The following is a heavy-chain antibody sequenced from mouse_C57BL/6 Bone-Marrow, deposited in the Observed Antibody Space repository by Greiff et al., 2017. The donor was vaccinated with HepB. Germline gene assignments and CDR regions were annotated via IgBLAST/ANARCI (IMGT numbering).Heavy chain of an antibody. D-gene: IGHD2-4*01. J-gene: IGHJ3*01. CDR2: ILPGSGST. V-gene: IGHV1-9*01. CDR3: ARWDYYYYYAWCAY. Sequence: QVQLKQSGAELMKPGASVKLSCKATGYTFTGYWIKWVKQRPGHGLEWIGEILPGSGSTNYNEKFKGKATFTADTSSNTAYMQLSSLTTEDSAIYYCARWDYYYYYAWCAYWGQGTLVTVSA. CDR1: GYTFTGYW.